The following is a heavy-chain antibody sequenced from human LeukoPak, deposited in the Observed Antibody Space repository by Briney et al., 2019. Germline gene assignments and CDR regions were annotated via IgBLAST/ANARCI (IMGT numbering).Heavy chain of an antibody. V-gene: IGHV3-7*01. CDR1: GFNFSGYW. D-gene: IGHD1-26*01. J-gene: IGHJ4*02. CDR3: ARGGAPDN. Sequence: GGSLRLSCAASGFNFSGYWMSWVRQAPGKGLEWVANINQDGGKKYYVDSVRGRFAISRDNAENSVYLQMNSLRAEDTALYYCARGGAPDNWGQGTLVTVSS. CDR2: INQDGGKK.